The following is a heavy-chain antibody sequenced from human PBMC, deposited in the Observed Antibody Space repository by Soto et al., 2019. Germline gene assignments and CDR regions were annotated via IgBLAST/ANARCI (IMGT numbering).Heavy chain of an antibody. Sequence: ASVKVSCKASGYTFTGYYMHWVRQAPGQGLEWMGWINPNSGGTNYAQKFQGWVTMTRDTSISTAYMELSRLRSDDTAMYYCARGRHDSSGYYYFFYYWGQGTLVTVSS. CDR2: INPNSGGT. CDR3: ARGRHDSSGYYYFFYY. V-gene: IGHV1-2*04. CDR1: GYTFTGYY. J-gene: IGHJ4*02. D-gene: IGHD3-22*01.